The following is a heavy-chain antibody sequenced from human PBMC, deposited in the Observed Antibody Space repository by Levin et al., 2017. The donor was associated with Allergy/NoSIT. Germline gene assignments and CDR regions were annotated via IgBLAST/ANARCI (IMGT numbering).Heavy chain of an antibody. V-gene: IGHV4-39*07. CDR2: MYYSGST. J-gene: IGHJ4*02. D-gene: IGHD4/OR15-4a*01. CDR1: GGSISSSSYY. CDR3: ARVADYGKWYFCDY. Sequence: PSETLSLTCTVSGGSISSSSYYWGWIRQPPGKGLEWIGSMYYSGSTYSNPSLKSRVTISVDTSKNQFSLKLSSVTAADTAVYYCARVADYGKWYFCDYWGQGTLVTVSS.